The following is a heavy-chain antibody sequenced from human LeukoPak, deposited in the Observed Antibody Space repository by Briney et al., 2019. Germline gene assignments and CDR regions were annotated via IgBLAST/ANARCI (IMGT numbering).Heavy chain of an antibody. CDR3: ARDLVVVTGISDY. V-gene: IGHV3-7*01. CDR2: IKQDGSEK. J-gene: IGHJ4*02. D-gene: IGHD2-21*02. CDR1: GFTFNSYW. Sequence: GGSLRLSCAASGFTFNSYWMSWVRRAPGKGLEWVANIKQDGSEKYYVDSVKGRFTISRDNAKNSLYLQMNSLRAEDTAVYYCARDLVVVTGISDYWGQGTLVTVSS.